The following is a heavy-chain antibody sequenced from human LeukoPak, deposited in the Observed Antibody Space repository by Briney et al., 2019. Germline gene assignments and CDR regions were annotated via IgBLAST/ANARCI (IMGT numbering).Heavy chain of an antibody. CDR2: ITNGGSTI. D-gene: IGHD3-9*01. CDR3: ARSIGLTGGGVDV. Sequence: GGSLRLPCAASGFTFSDYNMNWVRQAAGKGLEWVSYITNGGSTIHHADSVKGRFTISRDNAKKTLYLQMNSLRAEDTAVYYCARSIGLTGGGVDVWGQGTTVTVSS. CDR1: GFTFSDYN. J-gene: IGHJ6*02. V-gene: IGHV3-11*01.